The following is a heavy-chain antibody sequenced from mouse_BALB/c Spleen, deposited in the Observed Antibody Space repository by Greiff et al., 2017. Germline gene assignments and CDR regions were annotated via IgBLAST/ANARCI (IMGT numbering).Heavy chain of an antibody. V-gene: IGHV14-3*02. Sequence: EVQLQQSGAELVKPGASVKLSCTASGFNIKDTYMHWVKQRPEQGLEWIGRIDPANGNTKYDPKFQGKATITADTSSNTAYLQLSSLTSEDTAVYYCVYGNYRRAMDYWGQGTSVTVSS. CDR3: VYGNYRRAMDY. CDR1: GFNIKDTY. J-gene: IGHJ4*01. D-gene: IGHD2-1*01. CDR2: IDPANGNT.